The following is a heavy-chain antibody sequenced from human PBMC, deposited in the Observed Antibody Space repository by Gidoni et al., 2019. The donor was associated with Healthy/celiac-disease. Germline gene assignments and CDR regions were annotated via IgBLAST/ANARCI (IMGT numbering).Heavy chain of an antibody. D-gene: IGHD1-1*01. CDR2: TYYRYKWYN. V-gene: IGHV6-1*01. J-gene: IGHJ4*02. CDR3: AREGYNWNDGDDGILFDY. Sequence: QVQLQPSGPGLVTPSQTPSLTCAISGDRVSSNSAAWTWIRQYPSRGLEWLGRTYYRYKWYNDYAVSVKSRITINPDTSKNQFYLQLNSVTPEDTAVYYCAREGYNWNDGDDGILFDYWGQGTLVTVSS. CDR1: GDRVSSNSAA.